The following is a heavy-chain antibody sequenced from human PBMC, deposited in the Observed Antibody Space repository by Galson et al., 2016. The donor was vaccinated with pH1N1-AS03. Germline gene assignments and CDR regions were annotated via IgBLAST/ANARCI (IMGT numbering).Heavy chain of an antibody. V-gene: IGHV3-30*19. D-gene: IGHD3/OR15-3a*01. J-gene: IGHJ4*02. CDR3: ANDFNYDFWSGYSFY. CDR2: ISFDGTNK. CDR1: GFTFSSHG. Sequence: SLRLSCAASGFTFSSHGMLWVRQAPGQGLEWVAIISFDGTNKYYADSVKGRFSISRDNSKNTLFLQMSALIAEDTAVYYCANDFNYDFWSGYSFYWGQGALVTVSS.